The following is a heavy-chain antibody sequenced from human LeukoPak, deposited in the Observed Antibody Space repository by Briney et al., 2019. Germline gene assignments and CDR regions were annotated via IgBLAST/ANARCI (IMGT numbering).Heavy chain of an antibody. J-gene: IGHJ4*02. V-gene: IGHV3-23*01. CDR1: GITLSNYG. D-gene: IGHD3-22*01. Sequence: GGSLRLSCAVSGITLSNYGMSWVRQAPGKGLEWVAGISGSGGGTNYADSVKGRFTISRDNRKNTLYLQMNSLRAEDTAVYFCAKRGVVTRVILVGFHKEAYYFDSWGQGALVTVSS. CDR2: ISGSGGGT. CDR3: AKRGVVTRVILVGFHKEAYYFDS.